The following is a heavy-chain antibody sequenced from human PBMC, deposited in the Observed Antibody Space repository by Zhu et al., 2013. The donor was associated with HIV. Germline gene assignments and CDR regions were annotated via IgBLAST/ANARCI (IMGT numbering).Heavy chain of an antibody. V-gene: IGHV1-69*06. CDR1: GGTFSSYA. CDR2: IIPIFGTA. CDR3: ARGTHYGDPYWYFDL. D-gene: IGHD4-17*01. Sequence: QVQLVQSGAEVKKPGSSVKVSCKASGGTFSSYAISWVRQAPGQGLEWMGGIIPIFGTANYAQKFQGRVTITADKSTSTAYMELSSLRSEDTAVYYCARGTHYGDPYWYFDLWGRGHPGSLSPQ. J-gene: IGHJ2*01.